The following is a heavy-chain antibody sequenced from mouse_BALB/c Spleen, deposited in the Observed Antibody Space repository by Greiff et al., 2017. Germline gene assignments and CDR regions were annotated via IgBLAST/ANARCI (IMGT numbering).Heavy chain of an antibody. CDR2: ISSGSSTI. CDR3: ARGRDYSDY. V-gene: IGHV5-17*02. CDR1: GFTFSSFG. Sequence: EVQGVESGGGLVQPGGSRKLSCAASGFTFSSFGMHWVRQAPEKGLEWVAYISSGSSTIYYADTVKGRFTISRDNPKNTLFLQMTSLRSEDTAMYYCARGRDYSDYWGQGTSVTVSS. J-gene: IGHJ4*01. D-gene: IGHD1-1*01.